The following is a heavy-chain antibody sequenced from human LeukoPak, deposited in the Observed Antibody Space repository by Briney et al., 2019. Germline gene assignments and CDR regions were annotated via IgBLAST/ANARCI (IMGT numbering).Heavy chain of an antibody. CDR3: ARDNSVGDIAWWFDP. Sequence: ASVKVSCKASGYTFTGYYMHWVRQAPGQGLEWMGWINPKSGGTKYAQKFQGRVTMTRDTSISTAYMELSRLRSDDTAVYYCARDNSVGDIAWWFDPWGQGTLVTVSS. J-gene: IGHJ5*02. D-gene: IGHD3-16*02. V-gene: IGHV1-2*02. CDR1: GYTFTGYY. CDR2: INPKSGGT.